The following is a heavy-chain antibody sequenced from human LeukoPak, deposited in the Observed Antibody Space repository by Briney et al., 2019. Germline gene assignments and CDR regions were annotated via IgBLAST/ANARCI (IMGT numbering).Heavy chain of an antibody. Sequence: GGSLRLSCEVSGFTVSENYMSWVRQALGKGLEWVSIIYSGGSTYYADSVKGRFTIARDNSKNTLYLQMNSLTAEDTAVYYCASPSSGQSFDIWGHGTMVTVSS. V-gene: IGHV3-53*01. CDR1: GFTVSENY. J-gene: IGHJ3*02. CDR3: ASPSSGQSFDI. CDR2: IYSGGST. D-gene: IGHD6-19*01.